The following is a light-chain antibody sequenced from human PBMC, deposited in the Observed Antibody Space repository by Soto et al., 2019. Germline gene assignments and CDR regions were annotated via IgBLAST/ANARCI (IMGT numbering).Light chain of an antibody. CDR1: QSVRNN. V-gene: IGKV3-15*01. Sequence: EIGMTQSPATLSVSPGERAILSCRASQSVRNNLAWYQQKPGQAPRLLISGISTRATGISARFSGSGSGTEFTLTISSLQSEDFAVYYCQQYNDRPGTFGQGTKVDIK. J-gene: IGKJ1*01. CDR2: GIS. CDR3: QQYNDRPGT.